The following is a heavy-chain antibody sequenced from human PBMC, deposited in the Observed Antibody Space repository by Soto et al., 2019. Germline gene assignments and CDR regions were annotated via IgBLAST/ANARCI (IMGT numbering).Heavy chain of an antibody. V-gene: IGHV1-8*01. CDR1: GYTFTSYD. Sequence: ASVKVSCKASGYTFTSYDINWVRQATGQGLEWMGWMNPNSGNTGYAQKFQGRVTMTRNTSISTAYMELSSLRSEDAAVYYCARQKITIFGVAHYGMDVWGQGTTVTVSS. CDR3: ARQKITIFGVAHYGMDV. D-gene: IGHD3-3*01. CDR2: MNPNSGNT. J-gene: IGHJ6*02.